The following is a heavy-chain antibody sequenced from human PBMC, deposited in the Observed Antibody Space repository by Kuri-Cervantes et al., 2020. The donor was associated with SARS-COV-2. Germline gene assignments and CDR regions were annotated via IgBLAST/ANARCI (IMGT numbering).Heavy chain of an antibody. CDR1: GYTFTSYY. CDR2: INPSGGST. D-gene: IGHD3-3*01. CDR3: AREDFVTIFGVS. J-gene: IGHJ5*02. Sequence: ASVKVSCKASGYTFTSYYVHWVRQAPGQGLEWMGIINPSGGSTSYAQKFQGRVTMTRDTSTSTVYMELSSLRSEDTAVYYCAREDFVTIFGVSWGQGTLVTVSS. V-gene: IGHV1-46*01.